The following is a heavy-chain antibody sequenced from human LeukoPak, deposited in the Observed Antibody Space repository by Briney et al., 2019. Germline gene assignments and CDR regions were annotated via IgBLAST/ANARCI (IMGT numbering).Heavy chain of an antibody. CDR1: GYTFTGYY. V-gene: IGHV1-2*02. Sequence: ASVKVSCKASGYTFTGYYMHWVRQAPGQGLEWMGWINPNSGGTNYAQKFQGRVTMTRDTSISTAYMELSRLRSDDTAVYYCARGLGNPGGRYYYYYYMDVWGKGTTVTVSS. D-gene: IGHD4-23*01. CDR3: ARGLGNPGGRYYYYYYMDV. J-gene: IGHJ6*03. CDR2: INPNSGGT.